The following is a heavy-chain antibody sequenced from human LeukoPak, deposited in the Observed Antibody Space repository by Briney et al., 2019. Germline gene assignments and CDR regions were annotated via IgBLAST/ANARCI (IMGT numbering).Heavy chain of an antibody. J-gene: IGHJ4*02. CDR2: ISEGVGNT. D-gene: IGHD2-2*01. Sequence: GGSLRLSCAASGFTFTNYAMTWVRQAPGKGLEWVSGISEGVGNTYYADSVKGRFTISRDHSKNTLYLQMNSLRSEDTAVYYCARGPPYCSSTSCYWSFWDYWGQGTLVTVSS. CDR1: GFTFTNYA. V-gene: IGHV3-23*01. CDR3: ARGPPYCSSTSCYWSFWDY.